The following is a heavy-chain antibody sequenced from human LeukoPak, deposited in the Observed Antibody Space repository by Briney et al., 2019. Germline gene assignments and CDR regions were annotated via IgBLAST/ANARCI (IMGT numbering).Heavy chain of an antibody. D-gene: IGHD5-24*01. CDR3: AKQFVDI. CDR1: GFTFSSYA. Sequence: GGSLRLSCAASGFTFSSYAMSWVRQAPGKGLEWVSSISGSGDDPSYADSVKGRFTISRDNSRNTLYLQMNSLRAEDTAVYYCAKQFVDIWGQGTLVTVSS. CDR2: ISGSGDDP. V-gene: IGHV3-23*01. J-gene: IGHJ5*02.